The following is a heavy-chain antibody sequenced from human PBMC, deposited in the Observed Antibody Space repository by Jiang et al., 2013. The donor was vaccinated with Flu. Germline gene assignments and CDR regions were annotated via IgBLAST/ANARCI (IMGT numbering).Heavy chain of an antibody. V-gene: IGHV4-31*03. J-gene: IGHJ4*02. Sequence: TLSLTCTVSGGSISSGGYYWSWIRQXPGKGLEWIGYIYYSGSTYYNPSLKSRVTISVDTSKNQFSLKLSSVTAADTAVYYCARGATPTSTNDYWGQGTLVTVSS. CDR2: IYYSGST. CDR3: ARGATPTSTNDY. D-gene: IGHD2-2*01. CDR1: GGSISSGGYY.